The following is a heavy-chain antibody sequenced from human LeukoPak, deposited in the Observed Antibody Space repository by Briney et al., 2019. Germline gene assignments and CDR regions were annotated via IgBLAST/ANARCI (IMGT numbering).Heavy chain of an antibody. J-gene: IGHJ4*02. CDR2: ISSGSSTI. CDR3: AKVPRLWFGELLQKFDY. V-gene: IGHV3-48*01. D-gene: IGHD3-10*01. Sequence: GGSLRLSCAASGFTFSSYSMNWVRRAPGKGLEWVSYISSGSSTIYYADSVKGRFTISRDNSKNTLYLQMNSLRAEDTAVYYCAKVPRLWFGELLQKFDYWGQGTLVTVSS. CDR1: GFTFSSYS.